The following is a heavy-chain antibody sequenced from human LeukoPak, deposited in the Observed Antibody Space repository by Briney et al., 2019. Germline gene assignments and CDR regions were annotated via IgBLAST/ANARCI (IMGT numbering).Heavy chain of an antibody. CDR1: GFTFSSYA. CDR3: ARGALGYCSSTSCFATQFGA. CDR2: ISSNGVST. V-gene: IGHV3-64*01. J-gene: IGHJ5*02. Sequence: GGSLRLSCAASGFTFSSYAMHWVRQAPGKGLEYVSAISSNGVSTYYANSVKGRFTISRDNSKNTLYLQMGSLRAEDMAVYYCARGALGYCSSTSCFATQFGAWGQGTLVTVSS. D-gene: IGHD2-2*01.